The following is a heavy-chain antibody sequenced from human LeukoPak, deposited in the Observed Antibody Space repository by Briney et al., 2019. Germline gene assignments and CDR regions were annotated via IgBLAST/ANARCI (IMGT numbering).Heavy chain of an antibody. D-gene: IGHD1-26*01. Sequence: PVESLRLSCAASGFTFSSYAMSWVRQAPGKGLEWVSGISGSGGSTYYADSVKGRFTLSRDNSKNTLYLQMNSLRAEDTAVYYCAKRAHTGSYYAAFDYWGQGTLVTVSS. CDR2: ISGSGGST. CDR3: AKRAHTGSYYAAFDY. J-gene: IGHJ4*02. V-gene: IGHV3-23*01. CDR1: GFTFSSYA.